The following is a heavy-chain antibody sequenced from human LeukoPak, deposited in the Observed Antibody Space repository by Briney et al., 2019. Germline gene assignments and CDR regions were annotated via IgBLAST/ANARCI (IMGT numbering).Heavy chain of an antibody. CDR1: GFTFSTYS. CDR3: ARDRLKRWLQSGIDY. Sequence: LPGGSLRLSCAASGFTFSTYSMTWVRQAPGKGLGWVSYISSSGDYRYYAGSVKGRFTISRDNAKNSLYLQMNSLRAEDTAVYYCARDRLKRWLQSGIDYWGQGNLVTVSS. J-gene: IGHJ4*02. V-gene: IGHV3-48*01. CDR2: ISSSGDYR. D-gene: IGHD1-1*01.